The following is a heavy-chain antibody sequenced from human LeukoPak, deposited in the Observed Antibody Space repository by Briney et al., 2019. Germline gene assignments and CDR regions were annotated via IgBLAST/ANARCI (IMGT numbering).Heavy chain of an antibody. CDR3: ASTTMDYLDAFDL. V-gene: IGHV3-30*03. Sequence: GGSLRLACAASGFTFSSYAMSWVSQAPGKGLEWVAVISYDGSNKYYADSVKGRFSISRDNSKNTLYLQMNSLRAEDTAVYFCASTTMDYLDAFDLWGQGAMVIVSS. CDR1: GFTFSSYA. J-gene: IGHJ3*01. CDR2: ISYDGSNK. D-gene: IGHD5-18*01.